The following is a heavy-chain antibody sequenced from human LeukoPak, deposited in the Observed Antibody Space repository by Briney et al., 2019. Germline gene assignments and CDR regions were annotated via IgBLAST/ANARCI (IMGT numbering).Heavy chain of an antibody. V-gene: IGHV1-2*02. CDR3: ARVSWGSYFLMQN. J-gene: IGHJ4*02. CDR2: INPNSGGT. Sequence: ASVKVSCKASGYTFTGYYMRWVRQAPGQGLEWMGWINPNSGGTNYAQKFQGRVTMTRDTSISTAYMELSRLRSDDTAVYYCARVSWGSYFLMQNWGQGTLVTVSS. CDR1: GYTFTGYY. D-gene: IGHD3-16*01.